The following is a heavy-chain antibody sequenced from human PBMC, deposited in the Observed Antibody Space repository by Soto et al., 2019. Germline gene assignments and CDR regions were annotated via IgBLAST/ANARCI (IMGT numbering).Heavy chain of an antibody. D-gene: IGHD3-22*01. CDR3: TRHHPHHYDSSGYFDY. CDR1: GGSISSGDFY. Sequence: SLTCTVSGGSISSGDFYWSWFRQHPEKGLEWIGYIYYTGSTYYNPSLKSRVTISVDTSKNQFSLHLTSVTAADTAVYYCTRHHPHHYDSSGYFDYWGQGALVTVSS. V-gene: IGHV4-30-4*08. CDR2: IYYTGST. J-gene: IGHJ4*02.